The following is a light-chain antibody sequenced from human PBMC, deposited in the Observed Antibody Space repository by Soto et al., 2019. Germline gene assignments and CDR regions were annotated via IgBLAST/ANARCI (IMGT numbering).Light chain of an antibody. CDR3: AAWDHSLNGNV. J-gene: IGLJ1*01. V-gene: IGLV1-44*01. CDR2: SNS. Sequence: QSVLIQPPSASGTPGQRVTVCCSGGSSNIGSYTVNWYQQLPGAAPKLLIYSNSQRPSGVPDRFSASKSGTSASLAISGLQSEDEAEYYCAAWDHSLNGNVFGPGTKVTVL. CDR1: SSNIGSYT.